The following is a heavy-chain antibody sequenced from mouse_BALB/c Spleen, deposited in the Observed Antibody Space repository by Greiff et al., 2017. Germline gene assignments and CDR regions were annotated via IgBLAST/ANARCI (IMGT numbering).Heavy chain of an antibody. Sequence: VQLQQSGAELVKPGASVKLSCTASGFNIKDTYMHWVKQRPEQGLEWIGRIDPANGNTKYDPKFQGKATITADTSSNTAYLQLSSLTSEDTAVYYCARYLITTASWFAYGGQGTLVTVSA. CDR1: GFNIKDTY. J-gene: IGHJ3*01. CDR3: ARYLITTASWFAY. V-gene: IGHV14-3*02. D-gene: IGHD1-2*01. CDR2: IDPANGNT.